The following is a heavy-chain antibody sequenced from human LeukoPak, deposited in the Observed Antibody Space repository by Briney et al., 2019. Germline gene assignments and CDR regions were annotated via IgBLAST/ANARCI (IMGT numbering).Heavy chain of an antibody. V-gene: IGHV1-2*02. Sequence: APVKVSCKASGYTFTGYYIHWVRQAPGQGLEWMGWISPNNGGTEYAQKFQGRVTMTRDTSIDTAYMELSRLISDDTAVYYCARDFSIAVTFDYWGQGTLVTVSS. CDR1: GYTFTGYY. J-gene: IGHJ4*02. CDR2: ISPNNGGT. D-gene: IGHD6-19*01. CDR3: ARDFSIAVTFDY.